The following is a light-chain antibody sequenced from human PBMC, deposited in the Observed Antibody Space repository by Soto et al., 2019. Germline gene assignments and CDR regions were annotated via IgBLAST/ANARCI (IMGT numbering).Light chain of an antibody. CDR2: EVS. V-gene: IGLV2-14*01. Sequence: QSVLTQPASVSGSDGQSITISCTGTSSDVGGYNYVSWYQQRPGKAPKLMIFEVSNRPSGVSNRFSGSKSDNTASLTISGLQGDDEADYYCSSYTGNSPFFVFGTGTKLTVL. CDR1: SSDVGGYNY. J-gene: IGLJ1*01. CDR3: SSYTGNSPFFV.